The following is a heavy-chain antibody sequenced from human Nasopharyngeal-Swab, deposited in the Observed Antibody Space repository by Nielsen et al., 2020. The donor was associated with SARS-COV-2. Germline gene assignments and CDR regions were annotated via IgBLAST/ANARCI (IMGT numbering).Heavy chain of an antibody. CDR3: ARSLRGSSLHY. J-gene: IGHJ4*02. CDR1: GFTFSSYS. V-gene: IGHV3-21*01. D-gene: IGHD6-6*01. CDR2: ISSSSSYI. Sequence: GGSLRLSCAASGFTFSSYSMNWVRQAPGKGLEWVSSISSSSSYIYCADSVKGRFTISRDNAKNSLYLQMSSLRAEDTAVYYCARSLRGSSLHYWGQGTLVTVSS.